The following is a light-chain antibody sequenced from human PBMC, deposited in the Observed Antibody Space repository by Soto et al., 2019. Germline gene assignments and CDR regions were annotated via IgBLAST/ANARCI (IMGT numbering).Light chain of an antibody. Sequence: QSVLTQPASVSGSPGQSITISCTGTSSDVGAYGYVSWYQQHPGKAPKLMIYEVSKRPSGVPDRLSGSKSGNTASLTVSGLQAEDEADYYCSSYGGSNTVVFGGGTKLTVL. CDR2: EVS. CDR3: SSYGGSNTVV. V-gene: IGLV2-8*01. CDR1: SSDVGAYGY. J-gene: IGLJ2*01.